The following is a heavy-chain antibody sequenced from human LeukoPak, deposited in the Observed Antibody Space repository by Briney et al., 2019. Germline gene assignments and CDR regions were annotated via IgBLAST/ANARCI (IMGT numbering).Heavy chain of an antibody. J-gene: IGHJ4*02. CDR1: GFTFSSYG. CDR3: ARGLGYCSGGSCYWYYFGY. Sequence: GGSLRLSCAASGFTFSSYGMRWVRQAPGKGLEWVAVIWYDGSNKYYADSVKGRFTISRDNSKNTLYLQMNSLRAEDTAVYYCARGLGYCSGGSCYWYYFGYWGQGTLVTVSS. CDR2: IWYDGSNK. D-gene: IGHD2-15*01. V-gene: IGHV3-33*01.